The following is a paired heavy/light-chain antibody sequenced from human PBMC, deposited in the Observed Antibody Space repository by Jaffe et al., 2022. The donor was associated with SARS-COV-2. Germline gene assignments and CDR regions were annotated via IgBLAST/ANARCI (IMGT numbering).Heavy chain of an antibody. J-gene: IGHJ3*01. CDR1: GFTFNNFA. CDR2: ILYDGSKN. CDR3: ARESAFYTDSGSRYLGKAFDL. V-gene: IGHV3-30*09. Sequence: QLQLVESGGGVVQPGNSRTLSCAASGFTFNNFAMHWVRQAAGRGLEWVAVILYDGSKNYYADSVKGRFAISRDNSKNTLYLQMNSLTAEDTATYYCARESAFYTDSGSRYLGKAFDLWGRGTLVTVSS. D-gene: IGHD3-10*01.
Light chain of an antibody. V-gene: IGLV2-18*02. J-gene: IGLJ2*01. CDR1: SSDVGSYNR. CDR2: EVK. CDR3: SSYTSSTTVVL. Sequence: QSTLTQPPSVSGSPGQSVTISCTGTSSDVGSYNRVSWYQQSPGTAPKLIISEVKNRPSGVPNRFSGSKSGNTASLTISGLQADDEADYYCSSYTSSTTVVLFGGGTKLTVL.